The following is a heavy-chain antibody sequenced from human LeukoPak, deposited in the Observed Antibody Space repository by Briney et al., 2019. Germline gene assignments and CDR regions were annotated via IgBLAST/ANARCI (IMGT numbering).Heavy chain of an antibody. CDR1: GGTFSSYA. V-gene: IGHV1-69*13. Sequence: GASVKVSCTASGGTFSSYAISWVRQAPGQGLEWMGGIIPIFGTANYAQKFQGRVTITADESTSTAYMELSSLRSEDTAVYHCASLYCGGDCYLGAFDIWGQGTMVTVSS. D-gene: IGHD2-21*02. J-gene: IGHJ3*02. CDR3: ASLYCGGDCYLGAFDI. CDR2: IIPIFGTA.